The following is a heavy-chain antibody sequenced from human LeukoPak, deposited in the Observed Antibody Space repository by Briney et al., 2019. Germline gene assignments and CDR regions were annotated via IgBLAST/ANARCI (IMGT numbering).Heavy chain of an antibody. Sequence: SETLSLTCAVYGGSFSGYYWSWIRQPPGKGLEWIGEINHSGSTNYNPSLKSRVTISVDTSKNQFSLKLSSVTAADTAVYYCARDLGRYDSSGYSPFDPWGQGTLVTVSS. D-gene: IGHD3-22*01. V-gene: IGHV4-34*01. J-gene: IGHJ5*02. CDR3: ARDLGRYDSSGYSPFDP. CDR2: INHSGST. CDR1: GGSFSGYY.